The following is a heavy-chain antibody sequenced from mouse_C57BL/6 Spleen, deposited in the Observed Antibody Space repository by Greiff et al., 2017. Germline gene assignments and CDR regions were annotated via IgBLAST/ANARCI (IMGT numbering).Heavy chain of an antibody. J-gene: IGHJ2*01. V-gene: IGHV1-54*01. CDR2: INPGSGGT. CDR1: GYAFTNYL. Sequence: QVQLQQSGAELVRPGTSVKVSCKASGYAFTNYLIEWVKQRPGQGLEWIGVINPGSGGTNYNEKFKGKATLTADKSSSTAYMQLSSLTSEDSAVYFCARMDYGNYPDYWGQGTTRTVSS. D-gene: IGHD2-1*01. CDR3: ARMDYGNYPDY.